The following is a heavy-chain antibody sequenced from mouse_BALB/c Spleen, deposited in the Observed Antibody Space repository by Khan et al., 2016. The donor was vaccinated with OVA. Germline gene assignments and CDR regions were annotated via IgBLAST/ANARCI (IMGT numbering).Heavy chain of an antibody. CDR1: GFTFSSFG. Sequence: EVELVESGGGLVQPGGSRKLSCAASGFTFSSFGMHWVRQAPEKGLEWVAYISFGSATIYYADTVKGRFTISRDNPKNTLFLQMTSLRSEDTAIDYCARWMITAWYLDVWGAGTTVTVSS. CDR2: ISFGSATI. CDR3: ARWMITAWYLDV. J-gene: IGHJ1*01. V-gene: IGHV5-17*02. D-gene: IGHD2-4*01.